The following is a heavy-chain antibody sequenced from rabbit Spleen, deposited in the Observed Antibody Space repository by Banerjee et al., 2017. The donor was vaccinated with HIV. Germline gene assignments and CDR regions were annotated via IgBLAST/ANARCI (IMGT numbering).Heavy chain of an antibody. D-gene: IGHD8-1*01. CDR2: IYITRGST. CDR1: GFTISSSYY. V-gene: IGHV1S45*01. J-gene: IGHJ4*01. Sequence: QEQLEESGGGLVQPEGSLTLTCTASGFTISSSYYMCWVRQAPGKGLEWIGCIYITRGSTYHASWAKGRFTISKASSTTVTLQMTSLTAADTATYFCARSAGTSRWNLWGPGTLVTVS. CDR3: ARSAGTSRWNL.